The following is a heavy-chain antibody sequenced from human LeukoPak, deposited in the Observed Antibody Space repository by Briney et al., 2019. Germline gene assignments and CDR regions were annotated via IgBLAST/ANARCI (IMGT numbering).Heavy chain of an antibody. D-gene: IGHD2-2*01. CDR2: IYPGDSDT. CDR1: GYSFSSYW. CDR3: ASSGCSSSSCYYPAH. Sequence: GESLKISCKGSGYSFSSYWIGWVRQMPGKGLEWMGVIYPGDSDTRYSPSFQDQVTISADTSISTAYLQWSSLKASDTAMYYCASSGCSSSSCYYPAHWGQGTLVTVSS. J-gene: IGHJ4*02. V-gene: IGHV5-51*01.